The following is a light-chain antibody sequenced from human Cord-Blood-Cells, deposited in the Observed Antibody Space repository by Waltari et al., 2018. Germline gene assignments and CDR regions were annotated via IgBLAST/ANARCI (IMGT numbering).Light chain of an antibody. J-gene: IGKJ2*01. V-gene: IGKV3D-20*01. Sequence: EIVLTQSPATLSLSPGERATLSCGVNQSVSSSYLAWYQQKPGLAPRLLIYDASSRATGIPDRFSGSGSGTDFTLTISRLEPEDFAVYYCQQYGSSPMYTFGQGTKLEIK. CDR2: DAS. CDR3: QQYGSSPMYT. CDR1: QSVSSSY.